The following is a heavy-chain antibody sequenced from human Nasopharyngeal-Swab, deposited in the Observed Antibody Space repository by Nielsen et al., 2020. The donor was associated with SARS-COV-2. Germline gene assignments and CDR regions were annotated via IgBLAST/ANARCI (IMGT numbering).Heavy chain of an antibody. V-gene: IGHV3-7*01. CDR3: ARMYSSSWAFDY. CDR1: GFTFSSYW. D-gene: IGHD6-13*01. Sequence: GGSLRLSCAASGFTFSSYWISWVRQAPGKGLEWVANIKQDGSEKYYVDSVKGRFTISRDNAKNSLYLQMNSLRAEDTAVYYCARMYSSSWAFDYWGQGTLVTVSS. J-gene: IGHJ4*02. CDR2: IKQDGSEK.